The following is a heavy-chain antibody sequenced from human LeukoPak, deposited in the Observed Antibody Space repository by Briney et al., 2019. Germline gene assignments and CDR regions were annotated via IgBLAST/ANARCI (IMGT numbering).Heavy chain of an antibody. CDR3: ARVWFGDGWFDP. CDR1: GFTFTSYA. Sequence: GGSLRLSCAASGFTFTSYAMSWVRQAPGKGLEWVANIKQDGSEEYYVDSVKGRFTISRDNAKNSLYLQMNSLRAEDTAVYYCARVWFGDGWFDPWGQGTLATVSS. V-gene: IGHV3-7*01. J-gene: IGHJ5*02. CDR2: IKQDGSEE. D-gene: IGHD3-10*01.